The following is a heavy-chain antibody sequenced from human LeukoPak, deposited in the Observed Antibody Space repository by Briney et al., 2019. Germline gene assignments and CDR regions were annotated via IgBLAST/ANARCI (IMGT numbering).Heavy chain of an antibody. J-gene: IGHJ4*02. CDR1: GGSISSYY. CDR2: IYYSGST. Sequence: PSETLSLTCTVSGGSISSYYWSWIRQPPGKGLEWIGYIYYSGSTNYNPSLKSRVTISVDTSKNQFSLKLSSVTAADTAVYYCARLGGSYVLPPDYWGQGTLVTVSS. CDR3: ARLGGSYVLPPDY. V-gene: IGHV4-59*08. D-gene: IGHD1-26*01.